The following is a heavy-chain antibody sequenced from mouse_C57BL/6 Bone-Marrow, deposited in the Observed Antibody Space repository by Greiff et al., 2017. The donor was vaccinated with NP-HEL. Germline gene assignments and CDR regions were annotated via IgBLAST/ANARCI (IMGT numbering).Heavy chain of an antibody. CDR3: GTLYGNYVRYAMDY. D-gene: IGHD2-1*01. J-gene: IGHJ4*01. Sequence: QVQLQQPGAELVRPGTSVKLSCKASGYTFTSYWMHWVKQRPGQGLEWIGVIDPSDSYTNYNQKFKGKATLTVDTSSSTAYMQLSSLTSEDSAVYYCGTLYGNYVRYAMDYWGQGTSVTVSS. V-gene: IGHV1-59*01. CDR1: GYTFTSYW. CDR2: IDPSDSYT.